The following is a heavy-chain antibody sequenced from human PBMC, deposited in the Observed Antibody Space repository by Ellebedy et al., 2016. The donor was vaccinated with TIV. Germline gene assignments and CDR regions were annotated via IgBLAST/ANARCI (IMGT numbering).Heavy chain of an antibody. Sequence: GESLKISXAASGFTFSSYAMSWVRQAPGKGLEWVSAISGSGGSTYYADSVKGRFTISRDNSKNTLYLQMNSLRAEDTAVYYCAKPGSQLLFLSWGQGTLVTVSS. J-gene: IGHJ4*02. CDR2: ISGSGGST. CDR1: GFTFSSYA. V-gene: IGHV3-23*01. CDR3: AKPGSQLLFLS. D-gene: IGHD2-2*01.